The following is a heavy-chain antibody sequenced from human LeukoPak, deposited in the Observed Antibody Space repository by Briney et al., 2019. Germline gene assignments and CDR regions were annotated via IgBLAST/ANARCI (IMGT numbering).Heavy chain of an antibody. Sequence: SETLSLTCAVYGGSFSGYYWSWVRQPPGKGLAWIGEINHSGSTNYNPSLKSRVTISVDTSKNQFSLKLSSVTAADTAVYYCARPGFGILTGYRRPYWYFDLWGRGTLVTVSS. CDR3: ARPGFGILTGYRRPYWYFDL. CDR2: INHSGST. CDR1: GGSFSGYY. J-gene: IGHJ2*01. D-gene: IGHD3-9*01. V-gene: IGHV4-34*01.